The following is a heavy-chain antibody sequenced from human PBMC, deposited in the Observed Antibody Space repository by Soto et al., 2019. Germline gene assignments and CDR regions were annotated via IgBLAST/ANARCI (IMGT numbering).Heavy chain of an antibody. CDR2: VNHSGGT. Sequence: PSETLSLTCAVYGGSLRGYSWSWIRQPPGKGLEWIGEVNHSGGTNYNPSLKSRVAITIDASKNQFSVKLSSVTAADTAVYCCARDSMYQLLTPSVGYGMDVWGQGTTVTVSS. CDR1: GGSLRGYS. CDR3: ARDSMYQLLTPSVGYGMDV. D-gene: IGHD2-2*01. J-gene: IGHJ6*02. V-gene: IGHV4-34*01.